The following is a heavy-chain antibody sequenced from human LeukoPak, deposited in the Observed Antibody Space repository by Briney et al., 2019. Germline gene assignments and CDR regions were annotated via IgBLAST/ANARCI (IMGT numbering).Heavy chain of an antibody. CDR2: IIPIFGTA. CDR3: ARDPPVYYDAFDI. Sequence: SVKVSCKASGGTFSSYAISWVRQAPGQGLEWMGGIIPIFGTANYAQKFQGRVTITADESTSTAYMELSSLRSEDTAVYYCARDPPVYYDAFDIWGQGTMVTVSS. J-gene: IGHJ3*02. D-gene: IGHD3-9*01. CDR1: GGTFSSYA. V-gene: IGHV1-69*13.